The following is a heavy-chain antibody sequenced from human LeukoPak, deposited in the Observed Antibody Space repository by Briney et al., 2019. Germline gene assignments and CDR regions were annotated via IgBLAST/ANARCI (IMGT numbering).Heavy chain of an antibody. V-gene: IGHV4-61*02. Sequence: SETLSLTCTVSGGSISSGSYYWSWIRQPAGKGLEWIGRIYTSGSTNYSPSLKSRVTISVDTSKNQFSLKLSSVTAADTAVYYCARESYDFWSGYYPYFDYWGQGTLVTVSS. J-gene: IGHJ4*02. CDR2: IYTSGST. CDR1: GGSISSGSYY. D-gene: IGHD3-3*01. CDR3: ARESYDFWSGYYPYFDY.